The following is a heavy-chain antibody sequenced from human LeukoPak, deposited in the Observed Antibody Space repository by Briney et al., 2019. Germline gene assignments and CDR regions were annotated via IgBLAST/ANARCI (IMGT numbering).Heavy chain of an antibody. D-gene: IGHD6-19*01. CDR1: GGTVSRYA. CDR2: IIPIFGTA. CDR3: ARAKLDGYSSGWYNLGNWFDP. Sequence: GASVKVSCKASGGTVSRYAMSWVRQAPGQGLEWMGRIIPIFGTANYAQKFQGRVTITADESTSTAYMELSSLRSEDTAVYYCARAKLDGYSSGWYNLGNWFDPWGQGTLVTVSS. J-gene: IGHJ5*02. V-gene: IGHV1-69*13.